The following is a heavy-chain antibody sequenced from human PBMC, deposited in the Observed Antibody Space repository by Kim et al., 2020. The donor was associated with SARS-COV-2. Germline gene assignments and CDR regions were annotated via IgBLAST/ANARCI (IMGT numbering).Heavy chain of an antibody. CDR3: ARHGSSGWSPDY. Sequence: NSSPSFQGNVTISADKSISTAYLQWSSLKASDTAMYYCARHGSSGWSPDYWGQGTLVTVSS. J-gene: IGHJ4*02. D-gene: IGHD6-19*01. V-gene: IGHV5-10-1*01.